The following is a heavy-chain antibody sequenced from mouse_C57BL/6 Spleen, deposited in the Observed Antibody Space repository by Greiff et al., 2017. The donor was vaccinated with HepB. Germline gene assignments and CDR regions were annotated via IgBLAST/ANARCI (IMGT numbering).Heavy chain of an antibody. J-gene: IGHJ3*01. V-gene: IGHV1-52*01. Sequence: QVQLQQPGAELVRPGSSVKLSCKASGYTFTSYWMHWVKQRPIQGLEWIGNIDPSDSETHYNQKFKDKATLTVDISSSTAYMQLSSLTSEDSAVYDCARSGTGTWFAYWGQGTLVTVSA. CDR3: ARSGTGTWFAY. CDR1: GYTFTSYW. D-gene: IGHD4-1*01. CDR2: IDPSDSET.